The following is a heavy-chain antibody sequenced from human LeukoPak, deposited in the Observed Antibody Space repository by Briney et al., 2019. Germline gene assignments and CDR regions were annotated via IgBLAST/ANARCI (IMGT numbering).Heavy chain of an antibody. CDR3: VRDVVPYSSNWYYFDY. Sequence: GGSLRLSCSASRFTFSSYTMNWVRQAPGKGLEWVSIIYSGGDTYYADSVKGRFTISRDNSKNALYLQMNSLRAEDTAVYYCVRDVVPYSSNWYYFDYWGQGTLVTVSS. CDR2: IYSGGDT. D-gene: IGHD6-13*01. J-gene: IGHJ4*02. V-gene: IGHV3-66*01. CDR1: RFTFSSYT.